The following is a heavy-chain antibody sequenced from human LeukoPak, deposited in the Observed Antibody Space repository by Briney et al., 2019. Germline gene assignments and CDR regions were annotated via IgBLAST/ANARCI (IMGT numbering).Heavy chain of an antibody. J-gene: IGHJ6*02. CDR1: GGSFTDYF. D-gene: IGHD3-22*01. CDR3: ARGRIAKIVVVHSFSYGMDV. V-gene: IGHV4-34*01. Sequence: SETLSLTCTVYGGSFTDYFWTWIRQSPGKGLEWIGGINDYTGDTNYNPSLNSRVSISLEKSKNQFSLELRSVTAADTAVYYCARGRIAKIVVVHSFSYGMDVWGQGTTVTVSS. CDR2: INDYTGDT.